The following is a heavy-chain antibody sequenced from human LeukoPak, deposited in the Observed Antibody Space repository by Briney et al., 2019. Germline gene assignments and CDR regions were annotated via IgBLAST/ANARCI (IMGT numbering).Heavy chain of an antibody. V-gene: IGHV3-48*01. CDR1: GFTFSSYS. J-gene: IGHJ4*02. CDR2: ISSSSSTI. CDR3: ARAVGDYFIDY. Sequence: GGSLRLSCAASGFTFSSYSMNWVRQAPGKGLEWVSYISSSSSTIYYADSVKGRFTISRDNAKNSLYLQMNSLRAEDTAVYYCARAVGDYFIDYRGQGTLVTVSS. D-gene: IGHD4-17*01.